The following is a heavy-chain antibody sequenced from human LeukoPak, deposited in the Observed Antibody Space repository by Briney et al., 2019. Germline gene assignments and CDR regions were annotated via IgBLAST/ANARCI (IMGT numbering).Heavy chain of an antibody. CDR2: IYYSGST. J-gene: IGHJ6*03. V-gene: IGHV4-59*01. CDR1: GGSISSYY. Sequence: SETLSLTCTVSGGSISSYYWSWIRQPPGKGLEWIGYIYYSGSTNYNPSLKSRVTISVDTSKNQFSLKLSSVTAADTAVYYCARCGITMVRGVIPPRVQYYYYYMDVWGKGTTVTISS. D-gene: IGHD3-10*01. CDR3: ARCGITMVRGVIPPRVQYYYYYMDV.